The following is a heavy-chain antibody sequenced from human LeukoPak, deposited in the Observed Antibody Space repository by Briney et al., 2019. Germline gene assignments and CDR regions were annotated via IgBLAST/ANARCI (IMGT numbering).Heavy chain of an antibody. D-gene: IGHD6-13*01. J-gene: IGHJ4*02. V-gene: IGHV4-30-4*01. Sequence: SETLSLTCTVSGGSISSGDYYWSWIRQPPGKGLEWIGYIYYSGSTYYNPSLKSRVTISVDTSKNQFSLKLSSVTAADTAVYYCARAGTMYSSSWYAGYFDYWGQGTLVTVSS. CDR1: GGSISSGDYY. CDR3: ARAGTMYSSSWYAGYFDY. CDR2: IYYSGST.